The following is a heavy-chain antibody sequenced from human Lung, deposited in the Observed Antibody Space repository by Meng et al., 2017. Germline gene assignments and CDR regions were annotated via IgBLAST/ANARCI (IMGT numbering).Heavy chain of an antibody. J-gene: IGHJ4*02. CDR1: GGSFSDYY. CDR3: ARGPTTMAHDFDY. D-gene: IGHD4-11*01. CDR2: INHSGST. V-gene: IGHV4-34*01. Sequence: QGYLQQWAAGLLKPSETLSLTCVVSGGSFSDYYWSWIRQPPGKGLEWIGEINHSGSTNYNPSLESRATISVDTSQNNLSLKLSSVTAADSAVYYCARGPTTMAHDFDYWGQGTLVTVSS.